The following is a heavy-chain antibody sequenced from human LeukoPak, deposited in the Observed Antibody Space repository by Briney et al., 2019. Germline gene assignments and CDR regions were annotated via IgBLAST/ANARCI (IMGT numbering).Heavy chain of an antibody. CDR1: GFTFSSYA. CDR2: ISYDGSNK. J-gene: IGHJ4*02. Sequence: GGSLRLSCAASGFTFSSYAMHWVRQAPGKGLEWVAVISYDGSNKYYADSVKGRFTISRDNSKNTLYLQMNSLRAEDTAVYYCARALLWFGEPFDYWGQGTLVTVSS. D-gene: IGHD3-10*01. CDR3: ARALLWFGEPFDY. V-gene: IGHV3-30*04.